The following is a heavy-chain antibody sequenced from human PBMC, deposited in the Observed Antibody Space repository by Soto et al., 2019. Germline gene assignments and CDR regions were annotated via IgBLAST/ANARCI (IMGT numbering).Heavy chain of an antibody. Sequence: GGSLRLSCAASGFTFSSYGMHWVRQAPGKGLEWVAVIWYDGSNKYYADSVKGRFTISRDNSKNTLYLQMNSLRAEDTAVYYCARARAARPLRSNWFDPWGQGTLVTVSS. V-gene: IGHV3-33*01. CDR3: ARARAARPLRSNWFDP. D-gene: IGHD6-6*01. CDR2: IWYDGSNK. J-gene: IGHJ5*02. CDR1: GFTFSSYG.